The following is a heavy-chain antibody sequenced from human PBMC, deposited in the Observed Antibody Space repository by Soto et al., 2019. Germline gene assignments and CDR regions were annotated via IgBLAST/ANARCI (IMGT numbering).Heavy chain of an antibody. CDR1: GFFFTGAW. J-gene: IGHJ5*02. CDR3: STMAVTPPPP. CDR2: IKDTPDGGSN. D-gene: IGHD6-19*01. V-gene: IGHV3-15*07. Sequence: GGSLRLSCAASGFFFTGAWMKWVRQAPGKGLEWVGRIKDTPDGGSNDYAAPVKGRFTISRDDSKKMLYLQMDNLKIEDTAVYFCSTMAVTPPPPWGQGTLVTVSS.